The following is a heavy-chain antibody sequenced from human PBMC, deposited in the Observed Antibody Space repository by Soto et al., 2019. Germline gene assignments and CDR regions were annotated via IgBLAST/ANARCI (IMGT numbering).Heavy chain of an antibody. CDR1: GYTFTGYY. Sequence: QVQLVQSGAEVKKPGASVKVSCKASGYTFTGYYMHWVRQAPGQGLEWMGWINPTSGGTNYAQKFQGWVTMTRDTSISTAYMELSRLRSDDTAVYYCARGRNYDILPGYYANWFDPWGQGTLVTVSS. CDR2: INPTSGGT. J-gene: IGHJ5*02. CDR3: ARGRNYDILPGYYANWFDP. V-gene: IGHV1-2*04. D-gene: IGHD3-9*01.